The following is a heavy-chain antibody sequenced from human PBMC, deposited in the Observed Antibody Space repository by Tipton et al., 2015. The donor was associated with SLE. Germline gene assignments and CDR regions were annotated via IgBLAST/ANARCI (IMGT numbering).Heavy chain of an antibody. CDR3: ATSTVTTDPAYYYGMDV. CDR2: IRYDGSQK. D-gene: IGHD4-17*01. Sequence: RSLRLSCAASGFIFSSYGMHWVRQAPGKGLEWVALIRYDGSQKFYADSVKGRFTISRDNSKNMLFLQLSSLRAADTAVYYCATSTVTTDPAYYYGMDVWGQGTTVTVPS. CDR1: GFIFSSYG. V-gene: IGHV3-30*19. J-gene: IGHJ6*02.